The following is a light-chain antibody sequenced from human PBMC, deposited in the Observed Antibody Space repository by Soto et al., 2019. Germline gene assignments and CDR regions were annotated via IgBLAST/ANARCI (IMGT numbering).Light chain of an antibody. CDR1: QSVSSN. Sequence: EIVMTQSPATLSVSPGERATLSCRASQSVSSNLAWYQQKPGQAPRLLIYGASTRATGIPARFSGSGSGTELTLTIRSLQSEDFAVYYCQQYNNWPRSFGPGTKVEIK. J-gene: IGKJ1*01. CDR2: GAS. CDR3: QQYNNWPRS. V-gene: IGKV3-15*01.